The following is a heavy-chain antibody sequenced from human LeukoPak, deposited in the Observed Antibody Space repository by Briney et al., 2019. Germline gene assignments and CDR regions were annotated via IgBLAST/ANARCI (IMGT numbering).Heavy chain of an antibody. D-gene: IGHD2-8*01. CDR1: GGSFSGYY. CDR2: IYTSGST. Sequence: SETLSLTCAVYGGSFSGYYWSWIRQPAGKGLEWIGRIYTSGSTNYNPSLKSRVTMSVDTSKNQFSLKLSSVTAADTAVYYCARAKRDTVLSHFDYWGQGTLVTVSS. J-gene: IGHJ4*02. V-gene: IGHV4-59*10. CDR3: ARAKRDTVLSHFDY.